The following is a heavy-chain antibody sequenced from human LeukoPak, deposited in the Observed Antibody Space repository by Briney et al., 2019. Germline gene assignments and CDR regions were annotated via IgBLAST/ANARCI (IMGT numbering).Heavy chain of an antibody. CDR1: GYTFTDYY. D-gene: IGHD3-22*01. CDR3: ARGVRYYDSSGYYGY. CDR2: INPNSGGT. V-gene: IGHV1-2*02. Sequence: ASVKVSCKASGYTFTDYYMHWVRQAPGQGLEWMGWINPNSGGTNYAQKFQGRVTMTRDTSISTAYMELSRLRSDDTAVYYCARGVRYYDSSGYYGYWGQGTLVTVSS. J-gene: IGHJ4*02.